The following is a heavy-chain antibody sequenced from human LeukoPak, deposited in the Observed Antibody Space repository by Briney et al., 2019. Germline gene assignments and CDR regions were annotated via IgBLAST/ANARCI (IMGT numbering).Heavy chain of an antibody. CDR1: GGTFSSYA. CDR2: IIPILGIA. J-gene: IGHJ4*02. V-gene: IGHV1-69*04. CDR3: ARGGAVVAAYDY. D-gene: IGHD2-15*01. Sequence: ASVKVSCKASGGTFSSYAISCVRQAPGQGLEWMGRIIPILGIANYAQKFQGRVTITADKSTSTAYMELSSLRSEDTAVYYCARGGAVVAAYDYWGQGTLVTVSS.